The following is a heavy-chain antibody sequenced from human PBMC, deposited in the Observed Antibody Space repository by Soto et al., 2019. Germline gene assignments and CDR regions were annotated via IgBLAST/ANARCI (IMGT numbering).Heavy chain of an antibody. CDR2: INPSGGST. V-gene: IGHV1-46*01. Sequence: GASVKVSCKASGYTFTSYYMHWVRRAPGQGLEWMGIINPSGGSTSYAQKFQGRVTMTRDTSTSTVYMELSSLRSEDTAVYYCGRDRWITAMVYYFDYWGQGTLVTVSS. D-gene: IGHD5-18*01. J-gene: IGHJ4*02. CDR1: GYTFTSYY. CDR3: GRDRWITAMVYYFDY.